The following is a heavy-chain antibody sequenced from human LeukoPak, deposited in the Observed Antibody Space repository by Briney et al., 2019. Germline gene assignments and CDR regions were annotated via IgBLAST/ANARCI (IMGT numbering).Heavy chain of an antibody. CDR3: ARDLDTAMVAPPDY. V-gene: IGHV3-21*01. CDR2: ISSSSSYI. D-gene: IGHD5-18*01. CDR1: KFTFSDYS. J-gene: IGHJ4*02. Sequence: PGGSLRLSCAASKFTFSDYSMNWVRQAPGKGLEWVSSISSSSSYIYYADSVKGRFTISRDNAKNSLYLQMNSLRAEDTAVYYCARDLDTAMVAPPDYWGQGTLVTVSS.